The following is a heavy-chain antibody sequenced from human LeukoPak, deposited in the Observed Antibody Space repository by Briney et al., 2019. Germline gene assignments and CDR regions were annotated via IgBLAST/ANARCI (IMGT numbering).Heavy chain of an antibody. V-gene: IGHV1-69*13. D-gene: IGHD2-2*01. CDR2: IIPIFGTA. CDR1: GGTFSSYA. J-gene: IGHJ6*02. Sequence: SVKVSCKASGGTFSSYAISWVRQAPGQGLEWMGGIIPIFGTANYAQKFQGRVTITADESTSTAYMELSSLRSEDTAVYYRAWNIVVVPAATRLFYYYGMDVWGQGTTVTVSS. CDR3: AWNIVVVPAATRLFYYYGMDV.